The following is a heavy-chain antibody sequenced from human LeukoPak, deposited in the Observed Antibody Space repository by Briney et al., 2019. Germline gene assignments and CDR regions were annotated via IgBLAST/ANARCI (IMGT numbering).Heavy chain of an antibody. D-gene: IGHD1-26*01. CDR2: IYYSGST. J-gene: IGHJ4*02. CDR1: GGSISSYY. V-gene: IGHV4-59*01. Sequence: SETMSLTRTVSGGSISSYYWSWIRQPPGKGLEWIGYIYYSGSTNYNPSLKSRVTISVDTSKNQFSLKLSSVTAADTAVYYCARDAPVRYSGSYFDYWGQGTLVTVSS. CDR3: ARDAPVRYSGSYFDY.